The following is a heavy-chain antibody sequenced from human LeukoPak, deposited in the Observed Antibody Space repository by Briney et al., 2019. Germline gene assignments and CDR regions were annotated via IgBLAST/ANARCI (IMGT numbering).Heavy chain of an antibody. CDR3: ARQGLAAAPDY. CDR2: IYYSGST. J-gene: IGHJ4*02. V-gene: IGHV4-59*08. Sequence: PSETLSLTCAVYGGSFSGYYWSWIRQPPGKGLEWIGYIYYSGSTNYNPSLKSRVTITVDTSKNQFSLKLSSVTAADTAVYYCARQGLAAAPDYWGQGTLVTVSS. CDR1: GGSFSGYY. D-gene: IGHD2-15*01.